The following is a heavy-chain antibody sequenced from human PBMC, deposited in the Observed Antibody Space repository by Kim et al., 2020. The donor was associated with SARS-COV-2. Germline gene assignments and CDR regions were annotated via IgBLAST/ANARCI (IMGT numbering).Heavy chain of an antibody. D-gene: IGHD6-13*01. V-gene: IGHV4-31*03. CDR3: ARLVRDTYYYYGMDV. Sequence: SETLSLTCTVSGGSISSGGYYWSWIRQHPGKGLEWIGYIYYSGSTYYNPSLKSRVTISVDTSKNQFSLKLSSVTAADTAVYYCARLVRDTYYYYGMDVWGQGTTVTVSS. J-gene: IGHJ6*02. CDR1: GGSISSGGYY. CDR2: IYYSGST.